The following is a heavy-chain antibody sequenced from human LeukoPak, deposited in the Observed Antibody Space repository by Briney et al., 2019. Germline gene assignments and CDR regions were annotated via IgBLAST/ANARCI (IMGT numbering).Heavy chain of an antibody. CDR3: ARGGYCSSTSCYTQNWFDP. V-gene: IGHV1-8*01. D-gene: IGHD2-2*02. Sequence: ASVKVSCKASGYTFTSYDIKWVRQATGQGLEWMGWMNPNSGNTGYEQKFQGRVTMTRTSSISTAYMELSRLRSKDTAVYYCARGGYCSSTSCYTQNWFDPWGQGTLVTVSS. CDR2: MNPNSGNT. CDR1: GYTFTSYD. J-gene: IGHJ5*02.